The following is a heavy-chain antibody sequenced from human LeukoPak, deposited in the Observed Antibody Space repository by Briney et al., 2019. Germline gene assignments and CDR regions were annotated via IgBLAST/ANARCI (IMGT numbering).Heavy chain of an antibody. D-gene: IGHD4-17*01. CDR2: ISSSGSSI. CDR1: GFTFSDYY. V-gene: IGHV3-11*01. CDR3: ARAAPHYGGNYYYYGMDV. J-gene: IGHJ6*02. Sequence: PGGSLRPSCAASGFTFSDYYMSWIRQAPGKGLEWVSYISSSGSSIYYADSVKGRFTISRDNAKNSQSLQMNSLRAEDTAVYYCARAAPHYGGNYYYYGMDVWGQGTTVTVSS.